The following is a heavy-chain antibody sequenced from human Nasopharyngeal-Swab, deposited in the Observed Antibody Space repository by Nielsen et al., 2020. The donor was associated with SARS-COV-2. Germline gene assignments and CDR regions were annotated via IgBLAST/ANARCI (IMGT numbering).Heavy chain of an antibody. V-gene: IGHV1-69*01. Sequence: WVRQAPGQGLEWMGGIIPIFGTASYAQKFQGRVTITADESTSTAYMELSSLRSEDTAVYYCARGSDYDYYYYGMDVWGQGTTVTVSS. D-gene: IGHD4-17*01. CDR3: ARGSDYDYYYYGMDV. CDR2: IIPIFGTA. J-gene: IGHJ6*02.